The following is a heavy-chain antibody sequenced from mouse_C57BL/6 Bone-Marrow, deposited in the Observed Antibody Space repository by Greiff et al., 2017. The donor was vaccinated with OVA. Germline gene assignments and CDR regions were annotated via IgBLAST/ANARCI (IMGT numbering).Heavy chain of an antibody. V-gene: IGHV1-80*01. J-gene: IGHJ2*01. CDR1: GYAFSSYW. CDR2: IYPGDGDT. CDR3: ARIYYGNSFYYYGG. D-gene: IGHD2-1*01. Sequence: QVQLKESGAELVKPGASVKISCKASGYAFSSYWMNWVKQRPGKGLEWIGLIYPGDGDTNYNGKFKGKATLTADKSSSTAYMQRSSLTSEGSAVYLGARIYYGNSFYYYGGWGQGTTLTVSS.